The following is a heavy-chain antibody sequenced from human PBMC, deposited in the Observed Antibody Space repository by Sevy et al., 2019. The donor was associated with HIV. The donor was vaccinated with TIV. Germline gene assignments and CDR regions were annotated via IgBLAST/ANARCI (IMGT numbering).Heavy chain of an antibody. J-gene: IGHJ6*02. CDR1: GFTFSDYY. CDR2: ISSSGSTI. V-gene: IGHV3-11*01. D-gene: IGHD2-2*01. Sequence: GGSLRLSCAASGFTFSDYYMSWIRQAPGKGLEWVSYISSSGSTIYYADSVKGRFTISRDNPKNSLYLQMNSLEAEDTAQYYCLSGRDIVVEPAARAYGIDVWGQGTTVTVSS. CDR3: LSGRDIVVEPAARAYGIDV.